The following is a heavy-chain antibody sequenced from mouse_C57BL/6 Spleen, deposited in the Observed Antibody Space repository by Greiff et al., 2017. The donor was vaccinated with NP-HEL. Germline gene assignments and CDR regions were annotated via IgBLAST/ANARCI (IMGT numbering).Heavy chain of an antibody. V-gene: IGHV5-16*01. Sequence: DVKLVESEGGLVQPGSSMKLSCTASGFTFSDYYMAWVRQVPEKGLEWVANINYDGSSTYYLDSLKSRFIISRDNAKNILYLQMSSLKSEDTATYYCAREGDLLLLSGYFDVWGTGTTVTVSS. CDR1: GFTFSDYY. J-gene: IGHJ1*03. CDR3: AREGDLLLLSGYFDV. CDR2: INYDGSST. D-gene: IGHD1-1*01.